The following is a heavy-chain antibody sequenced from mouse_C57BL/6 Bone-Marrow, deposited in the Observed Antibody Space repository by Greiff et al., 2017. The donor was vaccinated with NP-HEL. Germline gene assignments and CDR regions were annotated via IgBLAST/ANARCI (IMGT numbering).Heavy chain of an antibody. CDR1: GYTFTSYD. CDR3: AIYYGNFFDY. Sequence: VHLVESGPELVKPGASVKLSCKASGYTFTSYDINWVKQRPGQGLEWIGWIYPRDGSTKYNEKFKGKATLTVDTSSSTAYMELHSLTSEDSAVYFCAIYYGNFFDYWGQGTTLTVSS. J-gene: IGHJ2*01. V-gene: IGHV1-85*01. CDR2: IYPRDGST. D-gene: IGHD2-1*01.